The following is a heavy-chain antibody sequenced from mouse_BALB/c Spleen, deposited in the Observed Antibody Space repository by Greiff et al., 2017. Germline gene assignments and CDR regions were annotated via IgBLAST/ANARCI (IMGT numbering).Heavy chain of an antibody. CDR3: ARHGNYFYAMDY. D-gene: IGHD2-1*01. V-gene: IGHV5-6*01. Sequence: EVQRVESGGDLVKPGGSLKLSCAASGFTFSSYGMSWVRQTPDKRLEWVATISSGGSYTYYPDSVKGRFTISRDNAKNTLYLQMSSLKSEDTAMYYCARHGNYFYAMDYWGQGTSVTVSS. CDR1: GFTFSSYG. J-gene: IGHJ4*01. CDR2: ISSGGSYT.